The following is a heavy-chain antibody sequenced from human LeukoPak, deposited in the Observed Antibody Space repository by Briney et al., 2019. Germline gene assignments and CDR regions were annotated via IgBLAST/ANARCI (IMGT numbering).Heavy chain of an antibody. CDR1: GYTFTSYD. D-gene: IGHD3-22*01. V-gene: IGHV1-8*01. J-gene: IGHJ4*02. CDR3: ARDPNYFDSSGSDY. CDR2: MNPNSGNT. Sequence: ASVKVSCKASGYTFTSYDINWVRQATGQGLEWMGWMNPNSGNTGYAQKFQGRVTMTTDTSTNTAYMELRSLRSDDTAVYYCARDPNYFDSSGSDYWGQGTLVTVSS.